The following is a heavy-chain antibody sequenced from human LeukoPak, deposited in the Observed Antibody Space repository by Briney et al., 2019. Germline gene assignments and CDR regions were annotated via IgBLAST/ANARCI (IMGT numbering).Heavy chain of an antibody. J-gene: IGHJ6*02. CDR2: IYHTGST. V-gene: IGHV4-38-2*02. CDR3: ARHYDSSGYYNDYYGMDV. CDR1: GYSISSGYY. Sequence: SETLSLTCTVPGYSISSGYYWGWIRQPPGKGLEWIGNIYHTGSTYYNPSLKSRVTISVDTSKNQFSLKLSSVTAADTAVYYCARHYDSSGYYNDYYGMDVWGQGTTVTVPS. D-gene: IGHD3-22*01.